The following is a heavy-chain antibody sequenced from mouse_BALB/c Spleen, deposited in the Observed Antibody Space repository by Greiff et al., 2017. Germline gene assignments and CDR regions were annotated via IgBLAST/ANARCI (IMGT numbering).Heavy chain of an antibody. CDR1: GFTFSSYG. V-gene: IGHV5-6*01. CDR3: ARHGKDYDDY. CDR2: ISSGGSYT. Sequence: EVMLVESGGDLVKPGGSLKLSCAASGFTFSSYGMSWVRQTPDKRLEWVATISSGGSYTYYPDSVKGRFTISRDNAKNTLYLQMSSLKSEDTAMYYCARHGKDYDDYWGQGTTLTVSS. D-gene: IGHD2-4*01. J-gene: IGHJ2*01.